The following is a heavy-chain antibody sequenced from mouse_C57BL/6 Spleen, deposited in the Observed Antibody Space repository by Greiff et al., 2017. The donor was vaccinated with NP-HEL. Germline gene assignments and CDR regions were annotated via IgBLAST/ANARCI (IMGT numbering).Heavy chain of an antibody. CDR2: INPYNGGT. CDR1: GYTFTDYY. Sequence: VQLQQSGPVLVKPGASVKMSCKASGYTFTDYYMNWVKQSHGKSLEWIGVINPYNGGTSYNQKFKGKATLTVDKSSSTAYMELNSLTSEDSAVYYCARKGDYYGNYGDAMDYWGQGTSVTVSS. CDR3: ARKGDYYGNYGDAMDY. V-gene: IGHV1-19*01. J-gene: IGHJ4*01. D-gene: IGHD2-1*01.